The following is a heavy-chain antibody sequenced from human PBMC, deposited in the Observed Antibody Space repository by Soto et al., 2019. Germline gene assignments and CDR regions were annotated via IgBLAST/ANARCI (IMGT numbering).Heavy chain of an antibody. J-gene: IGHJ4*02. CDR2: IYYTGYT. Sequence: SETLSLTCTVSGGSISSYYWSWIRQPPGKGLEWIGYIYYTGYTNYNPSLKSRVTISVDTSKNQFSLNVSSVTAADTAGYYCARVKWFGESGFDYWGQGTLVTVS. CDR3: ARVKWFGESGFDY. V-gene: IGHV4-59*01. CDR1: GGSISSYY. D-gene: IGHD3-10*01.